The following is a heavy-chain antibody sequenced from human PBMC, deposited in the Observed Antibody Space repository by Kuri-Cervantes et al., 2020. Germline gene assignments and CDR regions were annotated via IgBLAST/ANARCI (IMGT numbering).Heavy chain of an antibody. CDR2: ISSSSSTI. V-gene: IGHV3-48*02. D-gene: IGHD3-10*01. CDR1: GFTFSSYS. Sequence: GGSLRLSCAASGFTFSSYSMNWVRQAPGKGLEWVSYISSSSSTIYYADSVKGRFTISRDNAKNSLYLQMNSLRDEDTAVYYCARDREVTMVRGVSDYWGQGTLVTVSS. J-gene: IGHJ4*02. CDR3: ARDREVTMVRGVSDY.